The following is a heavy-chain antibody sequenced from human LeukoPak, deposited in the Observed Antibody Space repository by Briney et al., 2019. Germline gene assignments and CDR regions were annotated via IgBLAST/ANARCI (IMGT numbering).Heavy chain of an antibody. CDR3: ATSFGYSGSYGDY. D-gene: IGHD1-26*01. CDR2: FDPEDGET. CDR1: GYTLTELS. J-gene: IGHJ4*02. Sequence: ASVKVSCKVSGYTLTELSMHWVRQAPGKGLEWMGGFDPEDGETIYAQKFQGRVTMTEDTSIDTAYMELSSLRSEDTAVYYCATSFGYSGSYGDYWGQGTLVTVSS. V-gene: IGHV1-24*01.